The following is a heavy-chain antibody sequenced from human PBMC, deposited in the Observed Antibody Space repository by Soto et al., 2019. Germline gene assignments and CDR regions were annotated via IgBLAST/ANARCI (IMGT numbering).Heavy chain of an antibody. CDR2: MKSKSDGGTT. D-gene: IGHD4-4*01. CDR1: GSTVSNAY. Sequence: EVQLVESGGGLVKPGGSLRLSCAASGSTVSNAYMNWVRQAPGKGLEWVGRMKSKSDGGTTDYAAPVKGRFTILSDDSKNTVYLQMNSLKIEDTAVYYCTTSGVSTRYGMDVWGQGTTVTVSP. J-gene: IGHJ6*01. CDR3: TTSGVSTRYGMDV. V-gene: IGHV3-15*07.